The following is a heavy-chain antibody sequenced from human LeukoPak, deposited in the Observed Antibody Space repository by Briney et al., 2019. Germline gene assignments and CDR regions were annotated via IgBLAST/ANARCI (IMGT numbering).Heavy chain of an antibody. Sequence: GGSLRLSCAASGFTFSSYEMNWVRQAPGKGLEWVSYISSSGSTIYYADSVKGRFTISRDNAKNSLHLQMNGLRAEDTALYYCAKGYSGNNNYYSYMDVWGKGTTVTISS. D-gene: IGHD1-26*01. CDR2: ISSSGSTI. V-gene: IGHV3-48*03. J-gene: IGHJ6*03. CDR3: AKGYSGNNNYYSYMDV. CDR1: GFTFSSYE.